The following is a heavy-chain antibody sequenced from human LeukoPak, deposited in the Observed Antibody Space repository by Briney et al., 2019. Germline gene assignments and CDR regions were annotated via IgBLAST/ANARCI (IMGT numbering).Heavy chain of an antibody. Sequence: GRSLRLSCAASGFTFSSYGMHWVRQAPGKGLEWVAVISYDGSNKYYADSVKGRFTISRDNSKNTLYLQMNSLRAEDTAVYYCAKDSVSWNYPDAFDIWGQGTMVTVSS. V-gene: IGHV3-30*18. CDR3: AKDSVSWNYPDAFDI. CDR2: ISYDGSNK. J-gene: IGHJ3*02. D-gene: IGHD1-7*01. CDR1: GFTFSSYG.